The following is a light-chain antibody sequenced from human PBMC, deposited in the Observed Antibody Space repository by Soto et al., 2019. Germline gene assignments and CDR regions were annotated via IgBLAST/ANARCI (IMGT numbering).Light chain of an antibody. Sequence: QSVLTQPPSVSAAPGQRVTISCSGSSSNIGNNYVSWYRQLPGTAPKLLIYDNNRRPSGISDRFSGSKSGTSATLDITGLQTGDEADYYCGTWDSSLNGVVSGGGTKVTVL. CDR2: DNN. V-gene: IGLV1-51*01. J-gene: IGLJ2*01. CDR3: GTWDSSLNGVV. CDR1: SSNIGNNY.